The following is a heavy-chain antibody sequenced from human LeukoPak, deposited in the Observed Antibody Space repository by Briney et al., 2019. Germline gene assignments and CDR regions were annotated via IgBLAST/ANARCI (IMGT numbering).Heavy chain of an antibody. V-gene: IGHV4-61*02. CDR1: GGSITSGSYY. CDR2: IYTSGRT. CDR3: ARDDPLDFPDYQYYMDV. Sequence: PSQTLSLICTVSGGSITSGSYYWSWMRQPAGKGLEWIGRIYTSGRTNYNPSLKSRVTISLDTSKNQFSLKLSSVTAADTAVYFCARDDPLDFPDYQYYMDVWRKGTTVTVSS. D-gene: IGHD3-3*01. J-gene: IGHJ6*03.